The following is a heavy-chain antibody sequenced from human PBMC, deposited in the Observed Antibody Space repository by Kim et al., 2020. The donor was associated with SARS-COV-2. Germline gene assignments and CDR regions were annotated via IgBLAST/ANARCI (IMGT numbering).Heavy chain of an antibody. CDR2: IYSSGST. CDR3: ASRGYSYGTLADY. D-gene: IGHD5-18*01. CDR1: GGSISSSSYY. Sequence: SETLSLTCTVSGGSISSSSYYWGWIRQPPGKGLEWIGSIYSSGSTYYNPSLKSRVTISVDTSKNQFSLKLSSVTAADTAVYYCASRGYSYGTLADYWGQGTLVTVSS. J-gene: IGHJ4*02. V-gene: IGHV4-39*07.